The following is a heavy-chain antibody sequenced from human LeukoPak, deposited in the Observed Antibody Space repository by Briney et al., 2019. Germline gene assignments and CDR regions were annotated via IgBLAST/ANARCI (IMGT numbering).Heavy chain of an antibody. D-gene: IGHD1-26*01. CDR3: AREPAQWDLQNGGNY. CDR1: GYTFTSYY. V-gene: IGHV1-46*03. J-gene: IGHJ4*02. Sequence: ASVKVSCKASGYTFTSYYIHWVRQAPGQGLEWMGIINPSGGSTSYAQKSQGRVTMTRDTSTSRVYMELSSLRSEDTAVYYCAREPAQWDLQNGGNYWGQGTLVTVSS. CDR2: INPSGGST.